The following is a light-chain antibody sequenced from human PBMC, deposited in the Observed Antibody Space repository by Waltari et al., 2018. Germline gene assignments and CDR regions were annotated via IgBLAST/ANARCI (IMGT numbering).Light chain of an antibody. V-gene: IGLV2-11*01. J-gene: IGLJ2*01. Sequence: QSALTQPRSVSGSPGQSVTIPCTGTSNDVGAYDYVSWYQQHPGKAPKLMIYDVLKRPSWVPVRFFCSKSGNTASLTSSGLQAEDESDYYCCSYAGSYNFVIFGGGTKLTVL. CDR3: CSYAGSYNFVI. CDR1: SNDVGAYDY. CDR2: DVL.